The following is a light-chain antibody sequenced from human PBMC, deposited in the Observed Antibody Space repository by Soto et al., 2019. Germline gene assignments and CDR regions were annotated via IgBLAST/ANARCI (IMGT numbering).Light chain of an antibody. J-gene: IGLJ2*01. CDR3: QSYDSSLSGYVV. V-gene: IGLV1-40*01. CDR2: GNS. Sequence: QSVLTQPPSVSGAPGQRVTISCTGSSSNIGAGYDVHWYQQLPGTAPKLLIYGNSNRPSGVPDRFSGSKSGTSASLAITGLQAEDEADYYCQSYDSSLSGYVVFGGGPKVTFL. CDR1: SSNIGAGYD.